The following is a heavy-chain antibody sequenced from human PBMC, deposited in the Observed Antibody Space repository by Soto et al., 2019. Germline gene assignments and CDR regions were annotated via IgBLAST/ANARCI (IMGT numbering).Heavy chain of an antibody. CDR3: ARDFYGNYYDSSGYPNCFDP. Sequence: ASVKVSCKASGGTFSSYAISWVRQAPGQGLEWMGGIIPIFGTANYAQKFQGRVTITADESTSTAYMELSSLRSEDTAVYYCARDFYGNYYDSSGYPNCFDPWGQGTLVTVSS. V-gene: IGHV1-69*13. D-gene: IGHD3-22*01. J-gene: IGHJ5*02. CDR1: GGTFSSYA. CDR2: IIPIFGTA.